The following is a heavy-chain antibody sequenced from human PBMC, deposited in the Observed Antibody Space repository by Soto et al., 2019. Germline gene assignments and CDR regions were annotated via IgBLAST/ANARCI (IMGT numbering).Heavy chain of an antibody. CDR3: ARDGSGYSRISKYYFEY. CDR2: INPSGGST. D-gene: IGHD6-13*01. V-gene: IGHV1-46*01. Sequence: QVQLVQSGSEVKKPGASVKVSCKASGYTFTSYYIHWVRQAPVQGLEGMGIINPSGGSTSYAQKFQGRVTMTRDTSTSTVYMELSSLRSEDTAVYYCARDGSGYSRISKYYFEYWGKGTLVTVSS. CDR1: GYTFTSYY. J-gene: IGHJ4*02.